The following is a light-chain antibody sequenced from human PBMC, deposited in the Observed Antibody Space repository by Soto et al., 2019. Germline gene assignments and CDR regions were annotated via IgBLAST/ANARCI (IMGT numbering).Light chain of an antibody. CDR1: SGHSSYA. J-gene: IGLJ2*01. CDR3: QSWGAGSP. V-gene: IGLV4-69*01. CDR2: LNSDGSH. Sequence: QLVLTQSPSASASLGASVKLTCTLSSGHSSYAIAWHQQQPEKGPRYLMKLNSDGSHSKGDGIPDRFSGSSSGAERYLTISGLQSEDEADYYRQSWGAGSPFGGGTKLTVL.